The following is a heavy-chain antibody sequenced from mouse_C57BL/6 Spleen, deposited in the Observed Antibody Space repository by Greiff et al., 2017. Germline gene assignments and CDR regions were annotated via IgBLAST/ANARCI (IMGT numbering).Heavy chain of an antibody. J-gene: IGHJ4*01. CDR3: AIRWLLQGYYAMDY. CDR2: IDPSDSET. Sequence: QVQLQQPGAELVRPGSSVKLSCKASGYTFTSYWMHWVKQRPIQGLEWIGNIDPSDSETHYNQKFKDKATLTVEKSSSTAYMQLSSLTSEDSAVYSCAIRWLLQGYYAMDYWGQGTSVTVSS. CDR1: GYTFTSYW. V-gene: IGHV1-52*01. D-gene: IGHD2-3*01.